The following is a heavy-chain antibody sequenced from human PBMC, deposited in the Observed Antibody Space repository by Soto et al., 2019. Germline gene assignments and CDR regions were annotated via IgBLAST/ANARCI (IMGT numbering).Heavy chain of an antibody. CDR3: ASSSTPAEEYYYYYGMDI. Sequence: GESLKISCKGSGYSFTSYWISWVRQMPGKGLEWMGRIDPSDSYTNYSPSFQGHVTISADKSISTAYLQWSSLKASDTAMYYCASSSTPAEEYYYYYGMDIWGQGTTVTVSS. CDR2: IDPSDSYT. V-gene: IGHV5-10-1*01. J-gene: IGHJ6*02. CDR1: GYSFTSYW. D-gene: IGHD2-2*01.